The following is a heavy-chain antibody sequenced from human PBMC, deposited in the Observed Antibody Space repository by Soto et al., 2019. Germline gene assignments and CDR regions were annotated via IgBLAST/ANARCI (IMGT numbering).Heavy chain of an antibody. CDR2: IKSKADGGTT. CDR1: GFIFSNAW. CDR3: TTGWSSKDY. Sequence: EVQLVESGGGLVKPGGSLRLSCAASGFIFSNAWMSWVRQAPGKGLVWVGRIKSKADGGTTNYAAPVKGRFNISRDGSKNTLYLQMNGLKTEDTAVYYCTTGWSSKDYWGQGTLVTVSS. D-gene: IGHD3-3*01. V-gene: IGHV3-15*01. J-gene: IGHJ4*02.